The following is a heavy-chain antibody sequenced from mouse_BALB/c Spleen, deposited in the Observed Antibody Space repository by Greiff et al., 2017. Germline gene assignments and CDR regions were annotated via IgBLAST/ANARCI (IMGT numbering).Heavy chain of an antibody. CDR1: GFTFSDYY. CDR3: AREVSMITVYAMDY. Sequence: EVQLVESGGGLVKPGGSLKLSCAASGFTFSDYYMYWVRQTPEKRLEWVATISDGGSYTYYPDSVKGRFTISRDNAKNNLYLQMSSLKSEDTAMYYCAREVSMITVYAMDYWGQGTSVTVSS. CDR2: ISDGGSYT. V-gene: IGHV5-4*02. J-gene: IGHJ4*01. D-gene: IGHD2-4*01.